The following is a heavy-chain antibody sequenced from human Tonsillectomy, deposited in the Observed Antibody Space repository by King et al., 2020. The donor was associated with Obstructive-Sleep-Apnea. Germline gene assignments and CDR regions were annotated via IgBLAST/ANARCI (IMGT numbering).Heavy chain of an antibody. CDR2: IDPSDSYT. J-gene: IGHJ4*02. CDR1: GYSFTSYW. D-gene: IGHD5-12*01. V-gene: IGHV5-10-1*01. Sequence: VQLVESGAEVKKPGESLRISCKGSGYSFTSYWINWVRQMPGKGLEWMGTIDPSDSYTNYSPSFQGHVTISADKSISTAYLQWSSLKASDTAMYYCARHYPDIVATIVEFDYWGQGTLVTVSS. CDR3: ARHYPDIVATIVEFDY.